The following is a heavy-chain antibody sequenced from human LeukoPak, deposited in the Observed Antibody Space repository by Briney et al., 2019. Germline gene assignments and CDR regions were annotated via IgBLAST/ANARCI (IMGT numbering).Heavy chain of an antibody. J-gene: IGHJ4*02. CDR3: ARVYSSGWYPPAY. CDR1: GFTFSDHY. V-gene: IGHV3-11*01. CDR2: ISSSGSTI. Sequence: PGGSLRLSCAASGFTFSDHYMSWIRQAPGKGLEWVSYISSSGSTIYYADSVKGRFTISRDNAKNSLYLQMNSLRAEDTAVYYCARVYSSGWYPPAYWGQGTLVTVSS. D-gene: IGHD6-19*01.